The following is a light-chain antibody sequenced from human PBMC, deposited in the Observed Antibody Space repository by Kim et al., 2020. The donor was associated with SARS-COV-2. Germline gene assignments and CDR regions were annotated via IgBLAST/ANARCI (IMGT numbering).Light chain of an antibody. CDR2: SNN. CDR3: AVWDNSLNGPV. Sequence: QSVLTQSPSASGTPGQRVTISCSGSSSNIGSQTVNWYQQFPGTAPKLFMYSNNQRPSGVPDRFSGSKSGTSASLAISGLQSEDEADYYCAVWDNSLNGPVFGGGTQLTVL. J-gene: IGLJ2*01. V-gene: IGLV1-44*01. CDR1: SSNIGSQT.